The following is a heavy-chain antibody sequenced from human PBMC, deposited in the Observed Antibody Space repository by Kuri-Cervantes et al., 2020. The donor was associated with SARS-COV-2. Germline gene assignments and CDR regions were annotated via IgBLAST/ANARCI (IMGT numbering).Heavy chain of an antibody. CDR3: AKDRYQLVSNWFDP. CDR1: GFSFSSYA. V-gene: IGHV3-23*01. D-gene: IGHD2-2*01. Sequence: GGSLRLSCAASGFSFSSYAMSWVRQAPGKGLEWVSAISSSGGSTYYADSVKGRFTISRDNSKNTLYLQMNSPGAEDTAVYYCAKDRYQLVSNWFDPWGQGTLVTVSS. CDR2: ISSSGGST. J-gene: IGHJ5*02.